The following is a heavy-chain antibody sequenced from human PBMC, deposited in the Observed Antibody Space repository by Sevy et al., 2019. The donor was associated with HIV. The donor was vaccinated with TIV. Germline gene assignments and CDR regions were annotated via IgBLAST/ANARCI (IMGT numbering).Heavy chain of an antibody. CDR3: ARGMYYYDSSGYRFDP. Sequence: SETLSLTCAVYGGSFSGYYWSWIRQPPGKGLEWIGEINHSGSINYNQSLKSRVTISVDTSKNQFFLKLSSVTAADTAVYYCARGMYYYDSSGYRFDPWGQGTLVTVSS. J-gene: IGHJ5*02. CDR2: INHSGSI. V-gene: IGHV4-34*01. D-gene: IGHD3-22*01. CDR1: GGSFSGYY.